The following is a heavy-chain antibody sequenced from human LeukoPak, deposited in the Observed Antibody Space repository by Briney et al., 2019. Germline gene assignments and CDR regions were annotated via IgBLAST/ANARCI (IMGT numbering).Heavy chain of an antibody. D-gene: IGHD4-11*01. J-gene: IGHJ4*02. V-gene: IGHV3-33*06. Sequence: PGRSLRLSCAASGFTFSHYGMHWVRQAPGKGLEWVAVIWSDGSNKYYADSVKGRFAISRDNSKNTVSLQMNSLRTGDTAVYYCAKDAQRGFDYSNSLEHWGQGSLVTVSS. CDR2: IWSDGSNK. CDR3: AKDAQRGFDYSNSLEH. CDR1: GFTFSHYG.